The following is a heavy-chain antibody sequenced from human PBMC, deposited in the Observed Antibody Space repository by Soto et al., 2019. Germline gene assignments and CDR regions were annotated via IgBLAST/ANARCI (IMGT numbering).Heavy chain of an antibody. CDR2: IRSKAYGGTT. D-gene: IGHD6-19*01. V-gene: IGHV3-49*03. Sequence: GGSLRLSCTASGFPFGDYAMSWFRQAPGKGLEWVGFIRSKAYGGTTEYAASVKGRFTISRDDSKSIAYLQMNSLKTEDTAVYYCTRAKNSGWYFYYFDYWGQGTLVTVSS. CDR1: GFPFGDYA. J-gene: IGHJ4*02. CDR3: TRAKNSGWYFYYFDY.